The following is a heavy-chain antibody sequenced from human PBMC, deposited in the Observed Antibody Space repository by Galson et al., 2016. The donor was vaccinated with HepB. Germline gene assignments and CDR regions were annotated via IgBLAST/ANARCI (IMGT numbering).Heavy chain of an antibody. J-gene: IGHJ6*04. CDR3: VQGGTAPAV. V-gene: IGHV3-23*01. CDR2: ISRSGDST. CDR1: GFTFRNYG. Sequence: SLRLSCAASGFTFRNYGMTWVRQAPGKGLEGVSSISRSGDSTDYADSVKGRFTISRDNSKNTLSLQMNSLTADDTAIYYCVQGGTAPAVWGRGTTGTVTS. D-gene: IGHD1-1*01.